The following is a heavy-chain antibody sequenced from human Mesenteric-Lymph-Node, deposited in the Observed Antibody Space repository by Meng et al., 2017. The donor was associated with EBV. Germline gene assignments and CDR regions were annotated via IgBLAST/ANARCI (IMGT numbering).Heavy chain of an antibody. CDR1: GGSFSSGGYS. CDR3: ARASYGSGSPLGESWFDP. CDR2: IHDSGST. D-gene: IGHD3-10*01. V-gene: IGHV4-31*11. Sequence: QVQLQQWVAGLFKPSEPRPLTCVVYGGSFSSGGYSLSWIRQHPGKGLEWIGYIHDSGSTYYNPSLKSRVTISADTSKNQFSLKPRSVTAADTAVYYCARASYGSGSPLGESWFDPWGQGTLVTVSS. J-gene: IGHJ5*02.